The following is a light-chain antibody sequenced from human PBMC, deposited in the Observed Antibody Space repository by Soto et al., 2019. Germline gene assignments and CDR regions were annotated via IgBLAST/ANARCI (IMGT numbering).Light chain of an antibody. CDR3: QQYDSSPRT. V-gene: IGKV3-20*01. Sequence: EIMMTQSPGTLSVSPGEGATLSCTASQSVNLNLAWYQQKPGQAPRLLIYDASNRATGIPARFSGSGSRTDFTLTISRLEPEDFAVYYCQQYDSSPRTFGQGTKVDIK. J-gene: IGKJ1*01. CDR2: DAS. CDR1: QSVNLN.